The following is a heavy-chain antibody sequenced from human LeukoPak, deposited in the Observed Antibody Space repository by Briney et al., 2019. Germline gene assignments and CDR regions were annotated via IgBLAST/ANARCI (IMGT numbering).Heavy chain of an antibody. CDR2: ILDSGYST. CDR1: GFTFDDYA. Sequence: PGRSLRLSCAASGFTFDDYAMHWVRQAPGKGLEWVSGILDSGYSTYYANSVKGRFTISRDNSNNSLYLQMNSLRAEDTALFYCAKLGGDPLHNYYVGVWGKGTTVAVSS. CDR3: AKLGGDPLHNYYVGV. V-gene: IGHV3-9*01. D-gene: IGHD3-16*01. J-gene: IGHJ6*03.